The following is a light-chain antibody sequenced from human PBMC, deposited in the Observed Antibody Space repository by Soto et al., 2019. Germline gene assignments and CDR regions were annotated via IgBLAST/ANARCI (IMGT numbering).Light chain of an antibody. V-gene: IGLV1-44*01. CDR1: SSDFGSNT. Sequence: QSVLSQPPSAAGTPGQRVTISCSGSSSDFGSNTVSWYQRLPGTAPKLLIYSDNQRPSGVPDRFSGSKSGTSASLAISGLQSEDEAEYYGAACDDSLSVVVVGGGTKLTVL. CDR3: AACDDSLSVVV. CDR2: SDN. J-gene: IGLJ2*01.